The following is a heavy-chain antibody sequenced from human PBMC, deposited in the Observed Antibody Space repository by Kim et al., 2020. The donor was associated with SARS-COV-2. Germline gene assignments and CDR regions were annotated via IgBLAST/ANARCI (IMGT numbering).Heavy chain of an antibody. CDR1: GYTFITYW. CDR3: ARLTMSGFTTNAFEI. D-gene: IGHD3-10*02. CDR2: IYPRDSYT. J-gene: IGHJ3*02. Sequence: GESLKISCKGSGYTFITYWISWVRQMPGKGLEWMVRIYPRDSYTNYSPSFQGHVTMSADKSISTAYLQWSSLKASDTAMYYCARLTMSGFTTNAFEIWGQGTMVSVSS. V-gene: IGHV5-10-1*01.